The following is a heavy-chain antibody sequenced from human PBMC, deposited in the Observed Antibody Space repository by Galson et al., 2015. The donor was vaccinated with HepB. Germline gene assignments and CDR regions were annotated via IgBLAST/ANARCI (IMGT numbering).Heavy chain of an antibody. V-gene: IGHV4-59*01. CDR2: IYYSGST. CDR1: GGSISSYY. D-gene: IGHD6-13*01. Sequence: SETLSLTCTVSGGSISSYYWSWIRQPPGKGLEWIGYIYYSGSTNYNPSLKSRVTISVDTSKNQFSLKLSSVTAADTAVYYCARLRQQLVDGYWFDPWGQGTLVTVSS. J-gene: IGHJ5*02. CDR3: ARLRQQLVDGYWFDP.